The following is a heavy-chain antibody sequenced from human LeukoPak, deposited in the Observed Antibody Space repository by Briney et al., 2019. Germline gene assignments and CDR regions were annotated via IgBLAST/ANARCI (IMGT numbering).Heavy chain of an antibody. CDR3: AGERNCGGDCYQGSWFDP. CDR2: ITSSGGIT. V-gene: IGHV3-48*03. Sequence: GGSLILSCAASGFTFNSHEMHWVRQAPGKGLDWVSYITSSGGITYYADSVKGRFTVSRDNAKNSLYLQMNSLRAEDTAVYYCAGERNCGGDCYQGSWFDPWGQGTLVTVSS. CDR1: GFTFNSHE. J-gene: IGHJ5*02. D-gene: IGHD2-21*02.